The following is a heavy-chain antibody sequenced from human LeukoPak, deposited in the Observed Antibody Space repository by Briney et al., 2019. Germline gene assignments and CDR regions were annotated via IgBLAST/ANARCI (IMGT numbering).Heavy chain of an antibody. J-gene: IGHJ4*02. CDR3: ARYVRVFDY. D-gene: IGHD3-16*01. Sequence: GGSLRLSCAASGFTFSDYYMSWIRQAPGKGLECLSYISGSGADINYVDSVKGRFTISRDNTKNSLYLQMDNLRAEDTAVYYCARYVRVFDYWGQGTLVTVSS. CDR2: ISGSGADI. CDR1: GFTFSDYY. V-gene: IGHV3-11*01.